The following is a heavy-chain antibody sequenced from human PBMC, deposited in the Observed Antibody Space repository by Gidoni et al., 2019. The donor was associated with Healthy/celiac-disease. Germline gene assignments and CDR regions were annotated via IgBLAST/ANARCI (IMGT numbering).Heavy chain of an antibody. CDR1: GGSISSSSYY. CDR3: ASISTTVTTGTIDY. V-gene: IGHV4-39*01. D-gene: IGHD4-17*01. Sequence: QLQLQESGPGLVKPSETLSLTCTVSGGSISSSSYYWGWIRQPPGKGLEWIGSIYYGGSTYYNPSLKSRVTISVDTSKNQFSLKLSSVTAADTAVYYCASISTTVTTGTIDYWGQGTLVTVSS. CDR2: IYYGGST. J-gene: IGHJ4*02.